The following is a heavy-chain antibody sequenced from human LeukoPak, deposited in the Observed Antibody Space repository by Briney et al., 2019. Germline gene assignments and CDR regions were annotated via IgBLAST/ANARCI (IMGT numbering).Heavy chain of an antibody. D-gene: IGHD3-22*01. CDR1: GFTFSSYG. J-gene: IGHJ4*02. CDR3: ARDFPYDSTQGGDY. CDR2: IWYDGSNK. Sequence: GGSLRLSCAASGFTFSSYGMHWVRQAPGKGLEWVAVIWYDGSNKYYADSVKGRFTISRDNSKNTLYLQMNSLRAEDTAVYYCARDFPYDSTQGGDYWGQGTLVTVSS. V-gene: IGHV3-33*01.